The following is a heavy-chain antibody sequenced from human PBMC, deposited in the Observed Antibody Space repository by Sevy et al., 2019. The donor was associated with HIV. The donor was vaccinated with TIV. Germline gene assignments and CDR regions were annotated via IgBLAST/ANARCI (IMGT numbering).Heavy chain of an antibody. CDR3: ATTAGIYQLLFHY. V-gene: IGHV1-24*01. Sequence: ASVKVSCKVSGYTLTELSMHWVRQAPGKGLEWMGGFDPEDGETIYEQKFQGRVTMTEDTSTDTAYMELSSLRSEDTAVYYCATTAGIYQLLFHYWGQGTLVTVSS. D-gene: IGHD2-2*01. CDR2: FDPEDGET. CDR1: GYTLTELS. J-gene: IGHJ4*02.